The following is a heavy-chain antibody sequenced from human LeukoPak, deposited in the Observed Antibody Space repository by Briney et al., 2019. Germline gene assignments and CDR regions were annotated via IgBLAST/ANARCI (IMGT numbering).Heavy chain of an antibody. D-gene: IGHD2-21*01. CDR3: ARDGGDYFDY. V-gene: IGHV4-34*01. J-gene: IGHJ4*02. CDR1: GGSFSGYY. CDR2: INHSGST. Sequence: SETLSLTCAVYGGSFSGYYWSWIRQPPGKGLEWIGEINHSGSTNYNPSLKSRVTISVDTSKNQFSLKLGSVTAADTAVYYCARDGGDYFDYWAGEPWSPSPQ.